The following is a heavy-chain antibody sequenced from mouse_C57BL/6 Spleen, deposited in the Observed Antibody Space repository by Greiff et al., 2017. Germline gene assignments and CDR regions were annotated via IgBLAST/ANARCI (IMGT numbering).Heavy chain of an antibody. CDR1: GYTFTSYW. V-gene: IGHV1-53*01. CDR3: APTTVVATGYYAMAN. Sequence: QVQLQQPGTELVKPAPSVKLSCKASGYTFTSYWVHWVKQRPGQGLEWIGNINPSNGGTNYNEKFKSKATLTVDKSSSTAYMQLSSVTSEDSAVYYCAPTTVVATGYYAMANWGQGTS. D-gene: IGHD1-1*01. CDR2: INPSNGGT. J-gene: IGHJ4*01.